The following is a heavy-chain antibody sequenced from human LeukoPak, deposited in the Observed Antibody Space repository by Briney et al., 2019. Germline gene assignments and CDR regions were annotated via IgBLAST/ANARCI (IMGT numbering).Heavy chain of an antibody. V-gene: IGHV1-69*01. Sequence: ASVKVSCKASGGTFSSYAISWVRQAPGQGLEWMGGIIPIFGTANYAQKFQGRVTITADESTSTAYMELSSLRSEDTAVYYCARGTGFGVLRTDLSGWGQGTLVTVSS. D-gene: IGHD3-3*01. CDR1: GGTFSSYA. J-gene: IGHJ4*02. CDR3: ARGTGFGVLRTDLSG. CDR2: IIPIFGTA.